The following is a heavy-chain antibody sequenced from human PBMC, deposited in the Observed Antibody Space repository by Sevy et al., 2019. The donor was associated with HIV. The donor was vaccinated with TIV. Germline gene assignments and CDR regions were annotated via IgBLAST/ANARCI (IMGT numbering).Heavy chain of an antibody. CDR3: ARHLYGSGTLRGLNWFDP. CDR1: GLTFSDYY. J-gene: IGHJ5*02. CDR2: SSGSGKTI. D-gene: IGHD3-10*01. V-gene: IGHV3-11*01. Sequence: GGSLRLSCAASGLTFSDYYMSWIRQAPGKGLEWISYSSGSGKTIHYAHSVKGRFTISRDNAKNLLYLQMNNLGAEDTAIYYCARHLYGSGTLRGLNWFDPWGQGTLVTVSS.